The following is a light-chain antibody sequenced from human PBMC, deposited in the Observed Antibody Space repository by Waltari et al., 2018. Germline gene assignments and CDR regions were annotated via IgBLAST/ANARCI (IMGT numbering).Light chain of an antibody. CDR3: SSYTSIIPPFL. J-gene: IGLJ1*01. Sequence: QSALTQPASVSGSPGQSITISCTRSSSDLGGYSFVFCYQQHPGKAPKLMIYDVSHRPSGVSNRFSGSKSGNTASLTISGLQPEDEADYYCSSYTSIIPPFLFGTGTKVTVL. CDR2: DVS. V-gene: IGLV2-14*01. CDR1: SSDLGGYSF.